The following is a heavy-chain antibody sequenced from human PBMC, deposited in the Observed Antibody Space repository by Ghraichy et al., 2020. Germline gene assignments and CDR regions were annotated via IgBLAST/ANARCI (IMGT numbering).Heavy chain of an antibody. CDR1: GFTFSSYG. CDR3: ANIRGAAAVGLTGFDP. J-gene: IGHJ5*02. CDR2: IRYDGSNK. Sequence: GGSLRLSCAASGFTFSSYGMHWVRQAPGKGLEWVAFIRYDGSNKYYADSVKGRFTISRDNSKNTLYLQMNSLRAEDTAVYYCANIRGAAAVGLTGFDPWGQGTLVTVSS. V-gene: IGHV3-30*02. D-gene: IGHD6-13*01.